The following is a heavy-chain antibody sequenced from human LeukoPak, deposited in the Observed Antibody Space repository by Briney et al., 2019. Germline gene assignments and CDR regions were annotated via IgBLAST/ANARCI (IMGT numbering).Heavy chain of an antibody. V-gene: IGHV4-34*01. D-gene: IGHD3-3*01. CDR2: INHSGST. Sequence: PGGSLRLSCAASEFTFSSYAMNWVRQAPGKGLEWIGEINHSGSTNYNPSLKSRVTISVDTSKNQFSLKLSSVTAADTAVYYCARESPQGNDFWSGYYSVVRRYYYMDVWGKGTTVTVSS. J-gene: IGHJ6*03. CDR3: ARESPQGNDFWSGYYSVVRRYYYMDV. CDR1: EFTFSSYA.